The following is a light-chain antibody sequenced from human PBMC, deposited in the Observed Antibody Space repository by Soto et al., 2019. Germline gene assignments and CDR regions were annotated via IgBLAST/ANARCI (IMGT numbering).Light chain of an antibody. J-gene: IGKJ5*01. CDR2: GAS. Sequence: ESVLTQSPGTLSVSPGERATLSCRASQSVSSDYLAWYQQKHGQAPRLLIYGASSRATGIPDRFSGSGSGTDFTLTITRLEPEDFAVYSCQQYRRSSITFGQGTRLEIK. CDR3: QQYRRSSIT. V-gene: IGKV3-20*01. CDR1: QSVSSDY.